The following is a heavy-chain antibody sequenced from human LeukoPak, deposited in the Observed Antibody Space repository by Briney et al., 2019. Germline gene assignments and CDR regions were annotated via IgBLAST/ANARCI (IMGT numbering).Heavy chain of an antibody. CDR1: GGSFSGYY. V-gene: IGHV4-34*01. CDR3: ARAPRAYFGY. Sequence: PSETLSLTCAVYGGSFSGYYWSWIRQPPGKGLEWIGEINHSGSTNYNPSLKSRVTISVDTSKNQFSLKLSSVTAADTAVYYCARAPRAYFGYWGQGTLVTVSS. J-gene: IGHJ4*02. CDR2: INHSGST.